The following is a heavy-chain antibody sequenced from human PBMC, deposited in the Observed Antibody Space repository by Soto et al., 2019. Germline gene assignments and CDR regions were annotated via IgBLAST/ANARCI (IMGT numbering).Heavy chain of an antibody. Sequence: GGCLRLSCAASGFSFSTYSMNWVRQAPGKGLEWVSFISSSGDTIHYADSVKGRFTVSRDNAKNSLYLQMNSLRDEDTAVYYCARDHYCSGDSCYLISFDYWGQGTQVTVSS. CDR3: ARDHYCSGDSCYLISFDY. J-gene: IGHJ4*02. V-gene: IGHV3-48*02. CDR2: ISSSGDTI. CDR1: GFSFSTYS. D-gene: IGHD2-15*01.